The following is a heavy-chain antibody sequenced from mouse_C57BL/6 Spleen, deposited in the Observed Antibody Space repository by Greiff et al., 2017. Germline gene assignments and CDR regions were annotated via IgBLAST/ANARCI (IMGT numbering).Heavy chain of an antibody. CDR3: ARVRDYGSSYDAMDY. V-gene: IGHV1-81*01. CDR1: GYTFTSYG. D-gene: IGHD1-1*01. CDR2: IYPRSGNT. Sequence: QVQLQQSGAELARPGASVKLSCKASGYTFTSYGISWVKQRTGQGLEWIGEIYPRSGNTYYNEKFKGKATLTADKSSSTAYMELRSLTSEDSAVYFCARVRDYGSSYDAMDYWGQGTSVTVSS. J-gene: IGHJ4*01.